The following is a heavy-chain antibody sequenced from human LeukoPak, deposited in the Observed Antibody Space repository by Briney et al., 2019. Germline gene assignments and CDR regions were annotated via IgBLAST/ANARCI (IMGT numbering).Heavy chain of an antibody. V-gene: IGHV4-59*08. CDR2: IFYSGGS. Sequence: KSSETLSLTCTVSGGSISSYYWTWIRQPPGEGLEWIGYIFYSGGSNYNPSLKSRVTISVDTSKNHFSLKLSSVTAADTAVYYCARLGSTFDIWGQGTMVTVSS. CDR3: ARLGSTFDI. J-gene: IGHJ3*02. D-gene: IGHD2-2*01. CDR1: GGSISSYY.